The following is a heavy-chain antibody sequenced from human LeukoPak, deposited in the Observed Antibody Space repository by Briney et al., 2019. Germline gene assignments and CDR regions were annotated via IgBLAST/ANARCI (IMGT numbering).Heavy chain of an antibody. D-gene: IGHD2-21*01. J-gene: IGHJ4*02. CDR1: GGSIINGDYY. CDR3: ARLTGGGEVFDS. Sequence: SQTLSLTCTLSGGSIINGDYYWSWIRQPPGKGLEWIGYIYDDGSTYYNPSLKSRVTISIYTSKNQFSLNLRSVTAAGTAVYYCARLTGGGEVFDSWGQGTLVTVSS. V-gene: IGHV4-30-4*01. CDR2: IYDDGST.